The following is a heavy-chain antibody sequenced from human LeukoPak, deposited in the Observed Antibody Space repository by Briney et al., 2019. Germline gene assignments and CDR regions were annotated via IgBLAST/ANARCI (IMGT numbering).Heavy chain of an antibody. V-gene: IGHV3-64*05. CDR1: GFTFNNYA. CDR2: ISSNGDDT. D-gene: IGHD6-13*01. J-gene: IGHJ3*02. Sequence: GGFLRLSCSASGFTFNNYAMHWVRQAPGKGLEHVSAISSNGDDTYYADSVKRRFYISRDNSKNTLYFQMSSLRTEDTAVYYCVKDTLPKSYSSSWYYAFDIWGQGTMVTVSS. CDR3: VKDTLPKSYSSSWYYAFDI.